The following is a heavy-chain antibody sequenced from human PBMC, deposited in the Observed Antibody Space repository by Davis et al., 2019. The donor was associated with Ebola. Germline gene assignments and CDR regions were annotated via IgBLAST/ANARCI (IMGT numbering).Heavy chain of an antibody. CDR2: YYYTGST. Sequence: SETLSLTCAVSGGFVSSGGYSWSWIRQPPGKGLEWIGYYYYTGSTYYSPSLKSRVTISVDTSKNQFSLKLTSVTPADTAVYYCARGDSYYDPSGYYAGPEAPDHWGQGTLVSVSS. D-gene: IGHD3-22*01. CDR1: GGFVSSGGYS. V-gene: IGHV4-30-4*07. CDR3: ARGDSYYDPSGYYAGPEAPDH. J-gene: IGHJ4*02.